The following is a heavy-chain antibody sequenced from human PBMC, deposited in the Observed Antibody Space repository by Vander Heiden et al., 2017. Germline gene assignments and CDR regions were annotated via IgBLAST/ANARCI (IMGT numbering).Heavy chain of an antibody. J-gene: IGHJ4*02. CDR3: GRLFGGYGLMDY. D-gene: IGHD3-16*01. CDR1: GGSILGYY. CDR2: VGHSGIA. Sequence: VQLQESGPRLVKPSEPLSITCTVSGGSILGYYWSWIRPSPGKGLEWIGYVGHSGIANDNPSLKSRVTISVDTSNNQFSLKLTSVTAADTAVYYCGRLFGGYGLMDYWGQGSLVTVSS. V-gene: IGHV4-59*01.